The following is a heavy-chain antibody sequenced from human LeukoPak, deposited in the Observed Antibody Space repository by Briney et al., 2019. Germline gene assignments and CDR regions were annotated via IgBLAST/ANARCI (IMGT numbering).Heavy chain of an antibody. CDR2: IIPIFGTA. D-gene: IGHD3-22*01. V-gene: IGHV1-69*13. CDR3: ARYLDAYDSSGYYRPIPTYYFDY. J-gene: IGHJ4*02. Sequence: SVKVSCKASGGTFSSHAISWVRQAPGQGLEWMGGIIPIFGTANYAQKFQGRVTITADESTSTAYMELSSLRSEDTAVYYCARYLDAYDSSGYYRPIPTYYFDYWGQGTLVTVSS. CDR1: GGTFSSHA.